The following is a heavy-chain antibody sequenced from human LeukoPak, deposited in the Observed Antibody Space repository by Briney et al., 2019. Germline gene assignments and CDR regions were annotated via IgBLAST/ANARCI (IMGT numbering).Heavy chain of an antibody. CDR1: GGSFSGYY. CDR2: IYHSGST. Sequence: SETLSLTCAVYGGSFSGYYWSWIRQPPGKGLEWIGYIYHSGSTYYNPSLKSRVTISVDRSKNQFSLKLSSVTAADTAVYYCARVTTRTKMDWFDPWGQGTLVTVSS. V-gene: IGHV4-34*01. CDR3: ARVTTRTKMDWFDP. J-gene: IGHJ5*02. D-gene: IGHD4-17*01.